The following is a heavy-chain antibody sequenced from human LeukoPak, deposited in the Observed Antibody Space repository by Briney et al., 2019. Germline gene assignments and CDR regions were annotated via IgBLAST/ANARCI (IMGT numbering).Heavy chain of an antibody. CDR2: IYSGGST. CDR1: GFTVSSDY. Sequence: GGSLGLSCAASGFTVSSDYMSWVRQAPGKGLEWVSVIYSGGSTYYADSVKGRFTISRDNSKNTLYLQMNSLRAEDTAVYYCAREQLWDYYYYGMDVWGQGTTVTVSS. J-gene: IGHJ6*02. CDR3: AREQLWDYYYYGMDV. D-gene: IGHD5-18*01. V-gene: IGHV3-53*01.